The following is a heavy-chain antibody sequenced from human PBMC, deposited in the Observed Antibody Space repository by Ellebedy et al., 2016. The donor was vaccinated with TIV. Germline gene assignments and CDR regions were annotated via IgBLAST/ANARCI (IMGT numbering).Heavy chain of an antibody. CDR3: SRDPRPLDW. J-gene: IGHJ4*01. V-gene: IGHV3-11*06. CDR1: GFTFSAYY. Sequence: GESPKISCASTGFTFSAYYTTWIRQAPGQGLELVSYISPDSKDTNYSDSVRGRFTISSHNAKSSLYLEMNSLRADDTAVYYCSRDPRPLDWWGNGTLVTVSS. CDR2: ISPDSKDT. D-gene: IGHD6-6*01.